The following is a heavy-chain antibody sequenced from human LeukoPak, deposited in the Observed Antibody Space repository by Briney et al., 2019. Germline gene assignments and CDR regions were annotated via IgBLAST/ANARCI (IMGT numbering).Heavy chain of an antibody. Sequence: QPGGSLRLSCAASGFTFSSYEMNWVRQAPGKGLEWVSYISSSGSTIYYADSVKGRFTISRDNAKNSLYLQMNSLRADDTAVYYCARSRWLDAFDYWGQGTLVTVSS. J-gene: IGHJ4*02. D-gene: IGHD6-19*01. CDR2: ISSSGSTI. V-gene: IGHV3-48*03. CDR1: GFTFSSYE. CDR3: ARSRWLDAFDY.